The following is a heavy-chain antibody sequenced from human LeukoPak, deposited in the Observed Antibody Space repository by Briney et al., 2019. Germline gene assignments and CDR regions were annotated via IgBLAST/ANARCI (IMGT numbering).Heavy chain of an antibody. J-gene: IGHJ4*02. CDR2: TYYNSKWYN. CDR3: AKDSGWRFDH. D-gene: IGHD6-19*01. CDR1: GDSVSSNSAA. Sequence: SRTLSLTCAISGDSVSSNSAAWNWIRQSPSRGLEWLGRTYYNSKWYNDYAVSLKSRITINPDTSKNQFSLQLNSVTPEDTAVYYCAKDSGWRFDHWGQGTLVTVTS. V-gene: IGHV6-1*01.